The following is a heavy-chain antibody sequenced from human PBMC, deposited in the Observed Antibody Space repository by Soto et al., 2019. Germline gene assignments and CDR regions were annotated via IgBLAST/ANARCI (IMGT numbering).Heavy chain of an antibody. V-gene: IGHV6-1*01. D-gene: IGHD6-6*01. CDR3: ARGRKSSSSGGGMDV. CDR1: GDSVSSNSAA. Sequence: PSQTLSLTCAISGDSVSSNSAAWNWIRQSPSRGLEWLGRTYYRYKWYDDYAVSVKSRITINKDTSKNQFSLQLNYVTPEDTAVYYGARGRKSSSSGGGMDVWGQGTTVTVSS. J-gene: IGHJ6*02. CDR2: TYYRYKWYD.